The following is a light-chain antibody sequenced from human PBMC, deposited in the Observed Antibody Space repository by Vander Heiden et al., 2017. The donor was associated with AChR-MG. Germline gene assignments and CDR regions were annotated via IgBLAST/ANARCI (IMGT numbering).Light chain of an antibody. J-gene: IGKJ2*01. Sequence: DIQMTQSPSSLSASVGDRVTITCRASQSISSYLNWYQQKPGEAPKLLIYAASSLQSGVPTRCSGSGSGTEFTLTISSLQPEDFATYYCQQSYSTPNTFGQGTKLEIK. CDR3: QQSYSTPNT. CDR1: QSISSY. V-gene: IGKV1-39*01. CDR2: AAS.